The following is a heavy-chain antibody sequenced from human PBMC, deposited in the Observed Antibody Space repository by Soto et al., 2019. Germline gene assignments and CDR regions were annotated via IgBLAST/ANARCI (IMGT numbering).Heavy chain of an antibody. CDR2: INPSGGST. CDR3: AYIPTVSPASYYYYYGMDV. Sequence: VSVKVSCKASGYTFTSYYMHWVRQAPGQGLEWMGIINPSGGSTSYAQKFQGRVTMTRDTSTSTVYMELSSLRSEDTAVYYCAYIPTVSPASYYYYYGMDVCGQGTTVTVSS. J-gene: IGHJ6*02. V-gene: IGHV1-46*01. CDR1: GYTFTSYY. D-gene: IGHD4-17*01.